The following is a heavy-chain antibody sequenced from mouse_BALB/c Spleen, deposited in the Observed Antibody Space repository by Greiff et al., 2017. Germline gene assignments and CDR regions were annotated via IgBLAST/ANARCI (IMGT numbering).Heavy chain of an antibody. CDR2: ISSGGST. CDR3: ARGKAMDY. CDR1: GFTFSSFA. V-gene: IGHV5-6-5*01. Sequence: VKLVESGGGLVKPGGSLKLSCAASGFTFSSFAMSWVRQTPEKRLEWVASISSGGSTYYPDSVKGRFTISRDNARNILYLQMSSLRSEDTAMYYCARGKAMDYWGQGTSVTVSA. J-gene: IGHJ4*01.